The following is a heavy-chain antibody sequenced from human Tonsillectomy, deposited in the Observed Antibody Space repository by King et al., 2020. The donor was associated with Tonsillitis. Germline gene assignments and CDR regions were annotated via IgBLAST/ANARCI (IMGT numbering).Heavy chain of an antibody. CDR1: GFTFDDYA. Sequence: VQLVESGGGLVQPGRSLRLSCAASGFTFDDYAMHWVRHAPGKGLEWVSGISWNSRSIGYADSIKGRFTISRDNATNSLYLQMNSLRAEDTGLYYCAKDRAPVYRSSLNAFDIWGQGTMVTVSS. D-gene: IGHD6-13*01. CDR2: ISWNSRSI. CDR3: AKDRAPVYRSSLNAFDI. J-gene: IGHJ3*02. V-gene: IGHV3-9*01.